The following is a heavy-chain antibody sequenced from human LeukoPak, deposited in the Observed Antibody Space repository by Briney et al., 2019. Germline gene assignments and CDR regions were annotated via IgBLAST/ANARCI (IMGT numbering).Heavy chain of an antibody. D-gene: IGHD2-2*03. V-gene: IGHV3-30*04. J-gene: IGHJ4*02. CDR1: GFTFSSYA. Sequence: GRALRLSCAACGFTFSSYAMHWVRQAPGKGLEGVAVISYDGSNKYYAYSVKGRFTISRDNSKNTLYLQMQSLTAEDTAVYYCARDWVLAACPIYHFEYWGPGPPVTASS. CDR2: ISYDGSNK. CDR3: ARDWVLAACPIYHFEY.